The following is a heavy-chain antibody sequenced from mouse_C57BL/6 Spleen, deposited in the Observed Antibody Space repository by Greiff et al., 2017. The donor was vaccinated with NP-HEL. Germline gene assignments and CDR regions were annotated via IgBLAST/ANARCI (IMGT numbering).Heavy chain of an antibody. V-gene: IGHV14-2*01. Sequence: EVMLVESGAELVKPGASVKLSCTASGFNIKDYYMHWVKQRTEQGLEWIGRIDPEDGETKYAPKFQGKATITADTSSNTAYLQLSSLTSEDTAVYYCASPLYHSNFVGYFDYWGQGTTLTVSS. CDR2: IDPEDGET. D-gene: IGHD2-5*01. J-gene: IGHJ2*01. CDR3: ASPLYHSNFVGYFDY. CDR1: GFNIKDYY.